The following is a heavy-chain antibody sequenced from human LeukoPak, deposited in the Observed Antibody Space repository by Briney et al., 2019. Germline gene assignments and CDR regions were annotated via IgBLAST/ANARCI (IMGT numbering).Heavy chain of an antibody. CDR3: ARGVDYYDSSGTMFDY. CDR2: INPNSGGT. Sequence: ASVRVSCKASGYTFTGYYMHWVRQAPGQGPEWMGWINPNSGGTNYAQKFQGRVTMTRDTSISTAYMELSSLRSEDTAVYYCARGVDYYDSSGTMFDYWGQGTLVTVSS. J-gene: IGHJ4*02. V-gene: IGHV1-2*02. CDR1: GYTFTGYY. D-gene: IGHD3-22*01.